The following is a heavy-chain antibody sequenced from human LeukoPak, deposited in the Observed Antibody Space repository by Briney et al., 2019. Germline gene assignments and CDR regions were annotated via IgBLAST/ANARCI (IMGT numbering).Heavy chain of an antibody. D-gene: IGHD3-22*01. V-gene: IGHV4-34*01. Sequence: SETLSLTCAVYGGSFSSYYWSWIRQPPGKGLEWIGEINHSGSTTYKPSLKSRVTISVDTSKTQFSLKLSSVTAADTAVYYCARGRGRGVLITTSRRSFWLDYWGQGTLVTVSS. CDR1: GGSFSSYY. CDR2: INHSGST. J-gene: IGHJ4*02. CDR3: ARGRGRGVLITTSRRSFWLDY.